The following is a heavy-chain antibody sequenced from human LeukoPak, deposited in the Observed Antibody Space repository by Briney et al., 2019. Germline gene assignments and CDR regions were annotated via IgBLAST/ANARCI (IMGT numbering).Heavy chain of an antibody. D-gene: IGHD3-16*01. CDR2: IIRSGGRT. Sequence: ASVKVSCKASRYAFTSYYMHWGRQAPGHGLEWIGIIIRSGGRTSYAQEFQGGVTMTRDMSTSTVYMELRSLRSEGVVVYDCARGGTKSFDYWGRGTLVTVSS. J-gene: IGHJ4*02. CDR3: ARGGTKSFDY. V-gene: IGHV1-46*01. CDR1: RYAFTSYY.